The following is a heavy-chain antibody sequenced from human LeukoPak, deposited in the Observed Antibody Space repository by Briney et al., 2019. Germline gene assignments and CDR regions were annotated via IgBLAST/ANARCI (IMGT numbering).Heavy chain of an antibody. CDR1: GGSFSGYY. V-gene: IGHV4-34*01. Sequence: SETLSLTCAVYGGSFSGYYWSWIRQPPGKGLEWIGSIYHSGSTYYNPSLKSRVTISIDTSKNQFSLKLSSVTAADTAVYYCARGLINYYDSSGYYLDYWGQGTLVTVSS. J-gene: IGHJ4*02. CDR3: ARGLINYYDSSGYYLDY. CDR2: IYHSGST. D-gene: IGHD3-22*01.